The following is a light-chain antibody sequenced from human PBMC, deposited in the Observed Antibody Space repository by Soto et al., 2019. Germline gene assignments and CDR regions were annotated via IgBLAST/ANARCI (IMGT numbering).Light chain of an antibody. J-gene: IGKJ4*01. CDR2: DAS. V-gene: IGKV1-33*01. Sequence: DIQMTQSPSSLSASVGDRVTITCRASQTISSYLHWYQQKPGKAPKLLIYDASHLETGVPSRFSGSGSGTDFTFAISSLQPEDIATYYCQQSDNLPLTFGGGTKVQI. CDR3: QQSDNLPLT. CDR1: QTISSY.